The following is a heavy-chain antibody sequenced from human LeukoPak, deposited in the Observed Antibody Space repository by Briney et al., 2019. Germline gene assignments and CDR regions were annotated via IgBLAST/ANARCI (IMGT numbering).Heavy chain of an antibody. Sequence: SETLSLTCAVYGGSFSGYYWSWIRQPPGKGLEWIGEINHSGSTNYNPSLKSRVTISVDTSKNQFSLKLSSVTAADTAVYYCARAVAGTWSFYYYYMDVWGKGTTVTVSS. CDR1: GGSFSGYY. D-gene: IGHD6-19*01. CDR3: ARAVAGTWSFYYYYMDV. V-gene: IGHV4-34*01. CDR2: INHSGST. J-gene: IGHJ6*03.